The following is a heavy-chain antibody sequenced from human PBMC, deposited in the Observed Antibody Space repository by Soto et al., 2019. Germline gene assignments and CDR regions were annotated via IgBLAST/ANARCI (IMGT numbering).Heavy chain of an antibody. V-gene: IGHV4-34*01. D-gene: IGHD4-17*01. CDR1: GGSFSGYY. Sequence: SETLSLTCAVYGGSFSGYYWSWIRQPPGKGLEWIGEINHSGSTNYNPSLKSRVTISVDTSKNQFSLKLSSVTAADTAVYYCARPQLTDYGDYNYYYYGMDVWGQGTTVTVSS. CDR2: INHSGST. CDR3: ARPQLTDYGDYNYYYYGMDV. J-gene: IGHJ6*02.